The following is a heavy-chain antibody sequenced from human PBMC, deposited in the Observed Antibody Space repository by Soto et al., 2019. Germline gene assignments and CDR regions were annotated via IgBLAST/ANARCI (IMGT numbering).Heavy chain of an antibody. D-gene: IGHD5-12*01. CDR3: AREGSYSAYNFAHGIQLWSFDF. CDR2: IFSSGST. Sequence: SETLSLTCTVSGGSINTFYWSWVRQPAGKGLEWIGRIFSSGSTSFNPSLESRVAMSVDTSKNHLSLNLSSVTAADMAVYYCAREGSYSAYNFAHGIQLWSFDFWGQGALVTVSS. CDR1: GGSINTFY. J-gene: IGHJ4*02. V-gene: IGHV4-4*07.